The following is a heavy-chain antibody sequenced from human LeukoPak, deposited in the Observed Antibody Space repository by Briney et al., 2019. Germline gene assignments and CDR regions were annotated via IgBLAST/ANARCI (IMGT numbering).Heavy chain of an antibody. CDR2: IYSGGST. Sequence: PGGSLRLSCAASGFTFSSNYMSWVRQAPGKGLEWASVIYSGGSTYYADSVKGRFTISRDNSKNTLYLQMNSLRAEDTAVYYCASRGNSPAYYYYGMDVWGQGTTVTVSS. J-gene: IGHJ6*02. CDR3: ASRGNSPAYYYYGMDV. CDR1: GFTFSSNY. V-gene: IGHV3-53*01. D-gene: IGHD4-23*01.